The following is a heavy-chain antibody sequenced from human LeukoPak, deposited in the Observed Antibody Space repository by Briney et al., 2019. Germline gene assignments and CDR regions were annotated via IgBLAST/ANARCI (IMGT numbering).Heavy chain of an antibody. CDR2: IYYSGST. D-gene: IGHD3-16*01. V-gene: IGHV4-39*01. Sequence: SETLSLTCTASGGSISSSSYYWGWIRQPPGKGLEWIGSIYYSGSTYYNPSLKSRVTISVDTSKNQFSLKLSSVTAADTAVYYCARISYGYFQHWGQGTLVTVSS. CDR3: ARISYGYFQH. CDR1: GGSISSSSYY. J-gene: IGHJ1*01.